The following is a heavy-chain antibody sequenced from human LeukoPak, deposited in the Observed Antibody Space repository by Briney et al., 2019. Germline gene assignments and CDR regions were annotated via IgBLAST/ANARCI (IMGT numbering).Heavy chain of an antibody. CDR3: ARDEGIAAAN. D-gene: IGHD6-13*01. V-gene: IGHV1-69*06. CDR1: GGTFSSYV. Sequence: GASVKVSCKASGGTFSSYVINWVRQAPGQGLEWMGGIIPIFGTANYAQKFQGRVTITADKSTSTAYMELSSLRAEDTAVYYCARDEGIAAANWGQGTLVTVSS. J-gene: IGHJ4*02. CDR2: IIPIFGTA.